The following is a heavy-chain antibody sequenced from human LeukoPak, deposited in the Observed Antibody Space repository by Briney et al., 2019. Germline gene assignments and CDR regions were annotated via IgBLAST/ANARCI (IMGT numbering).Heavy chain of an antibody. CDR2: IYYSGST. V-gene: IGHV4-39*07. CDR3: ARGQERGYSYGPLDY. CDR1: GGSLSSSSYY. Sequence: PSETLSLTCTVSGGSLSSSSYYWGWIRQPPGKGLEWIGSIYYSGSTYYNPSLKRRVTISVDTSKNQFSLKLSSVTAADTAVYYCARGQERGYSYGPLDYWGQGTLVTVSS. J-gene: IGHJ4*02. D-gene: IGHD5-18*01.